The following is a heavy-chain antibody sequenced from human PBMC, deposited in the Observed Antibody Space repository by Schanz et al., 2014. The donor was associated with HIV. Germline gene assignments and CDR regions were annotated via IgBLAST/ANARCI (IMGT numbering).Heavy chain of an antibody. J-gene: IGHJ4*02. CDR2: ISISGETT. Sequence: VQLVESGGRVVQPGGSLRLSCAAFGFTFSSDAMSWVRQAPGKGLEWVSGISISGETTYYADSVKGRFTISRDNSKNTLYLQMNSLRVEDTAVYYCANEEVPNDYWGQGTLVTVSS. CDR3: ANEEVPNDY. CDR1: GFTFSSDA. V-gene: IGHV3-23*04.